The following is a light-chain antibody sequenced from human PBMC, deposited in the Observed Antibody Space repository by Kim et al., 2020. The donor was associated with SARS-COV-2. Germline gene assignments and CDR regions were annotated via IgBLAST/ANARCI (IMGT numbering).Light chain of an antibody. V-gene: IGKV1-5*03. J-gene: IGKJ4*01. CDR1: HSISSS. Sequence: DIQMTQSPSTLSASVGDRVTITCRASHSISSSLAWYQQKPGKAPQLLIYKASSLESGVPSRFSGSGSWTRFTLSITSLQPDDFAADYCQQYNSNSELTFGGGTKVDIK. CDR3: QQYNSNSELT. CDR2: KAS.